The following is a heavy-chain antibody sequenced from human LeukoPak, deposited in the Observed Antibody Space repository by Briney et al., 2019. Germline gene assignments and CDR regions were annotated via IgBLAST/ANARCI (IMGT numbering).Heavy chain of an antibody. CDR1: GSTFSSYS. D-gene: IGHD3-3*01. CDR2: ISSSSSTI. Sequence: GGSLRLSCAASGSTFSSYSMNWVRQAPGKGLEWVSYISSSSSTIYYADSVKGRFTISRDNAKNSLYLQMNSLRAEDTAVYYCARVNYDFWSGYSSHMDVWGKGTTVTVSS. J-gene: IGHJ6*03. V-gene: IGHV3-48*01. CDR3: ARVNYDFWSGYSSHMDV.